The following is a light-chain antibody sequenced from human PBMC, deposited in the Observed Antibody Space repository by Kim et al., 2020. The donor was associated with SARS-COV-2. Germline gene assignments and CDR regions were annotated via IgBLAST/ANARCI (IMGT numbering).Light chain of an antibody. Sequence: SASVDDRVTITCRASQGISKYLAWFQQRPGQAPKYLIYAAPSLQSGGSSKFSDSGSGTDFTLTISSLQPEDCATYYCQQYDSCPYTFGQGTKLEI. J-gene: IGKJ2*01. CDR2: AAP. CDR3: QQYDSCPYT. V-gene: IGKV1-16*02. CDR1: QGISKY.